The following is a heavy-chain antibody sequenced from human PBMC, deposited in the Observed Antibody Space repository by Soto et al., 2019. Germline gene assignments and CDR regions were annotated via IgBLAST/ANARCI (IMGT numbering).Heavy chain of an antibody. CDR3: ARAVRSISDRFDP. V-gene: IGHV4-31*03. D-gene: IGHD6-6*01. CDR1: GGSISSGGYY. J-gene: IGHJ5*02. Sequence: PSETLYLTCTVSGGSISSGGYYWSWIRQHPGKGLEWIGYIYYSGSTYYNPSLKSRVTISVDTSKNQFSLKLSSVTAADTAVYYCARAVRSISDRFDPWGQGTLVTVSS. CDR2: IYYSGST.